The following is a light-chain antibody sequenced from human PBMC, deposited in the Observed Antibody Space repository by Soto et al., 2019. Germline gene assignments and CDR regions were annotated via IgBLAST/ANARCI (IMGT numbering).Light chain of an antibody. CDR3: RQHNTYPLT. CDR1: QGIRND. V-gene: IGKV1-17*01. Sequence: DLQMTQSPSSLSASVGDRVTITCRASQGIRNDLGWYQQKPGKAPKRLIYAASSLQSGVPSRIVGSGFGTDFSLTISSLQREDFATDYLRQHNTYPLTFGGWTKVEI. CDR2: AAS. J-gene: IGKJ4*01.